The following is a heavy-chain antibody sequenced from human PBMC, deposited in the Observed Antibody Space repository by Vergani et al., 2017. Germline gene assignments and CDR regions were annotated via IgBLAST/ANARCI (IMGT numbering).Heavy chain of an antibody. J-gene: IGHJ3*01. D-gene: IGHD1-26*01. CDR2: ISGSGGRT. CDR1: GFTFSSYA. V-gene: IGHV3-23*01. CDR3: AKELSGSYSSGDAFDL. Sequence: EVQLLESGGGLVQPGGSLRLSCAASGFTFSSYAMSWVRQAPGKGLEWVSAISGSGGRTYYAESVKGRFTISRDNSKNTLYLQMNSLRAEDTAVYYCAKELSGSYSSGDAFDLWGQGTMVTVSS.